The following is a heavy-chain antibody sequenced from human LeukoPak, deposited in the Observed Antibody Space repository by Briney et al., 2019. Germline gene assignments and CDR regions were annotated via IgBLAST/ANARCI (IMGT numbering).Heavy chain of an antibody. CDR1: GYTLTELS. Sequence: ASVKVSCKVSGYTLTELSMHWVRQAPGKGLEWMGGFDPEDGETVYAQKFQGRVTMTEDTSTDTAYMELSSLRSEDTAVYYCATERYSSGWYDYWGQGTLVTVSS. J-gene: IGHJ4*02. CDR3: ATERYSSGWYDY. V-gene: IGHV1-24*01. CDR2: FDPEDGET. D-gene: IGHD6-19*01.